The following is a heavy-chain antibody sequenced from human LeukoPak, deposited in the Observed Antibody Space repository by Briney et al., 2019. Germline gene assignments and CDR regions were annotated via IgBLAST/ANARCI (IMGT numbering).Heavy chain of an antibody. CDR1: GGSISSYY. D-gene: IGHD6-13*01. J-gene: IGHJ3*02. Sequence: PSETLSLTCTVSGGSISSYYWSWIRQPPGKGLECIGYIYYSGSTNYNPSLKSRVTISVDTSKNQFSLKLSSVTAADTAVYYCAGVIFDGGRSCYTRFAFIIWAKGQWSPSLQ. CDR2: IYYSGST. CDR3: AGVIFDGGRSCYTRFAFII. V-gene: IGHV4-59*01.